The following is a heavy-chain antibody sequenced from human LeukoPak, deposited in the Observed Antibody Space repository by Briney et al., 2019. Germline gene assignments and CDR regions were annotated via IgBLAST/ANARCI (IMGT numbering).Heavy chain of an antibody. CDR1: GFTFSSYW. J-gene: IGHJ4*02. Sequence: PGGSLRLSCAASGFTFSSYWMHWVRQAPGKGLEWVSVIYSGGSTYYADSVKGRFTISRDNFKNTLYLQMNSLRAEDTAVYYCARGRQALEWLLFYYWGQGTLVTVSS. V-gene: IGHV3-53*01. CDR2: IYSGGST. CDR3: ARGRQALEWLLFYY. D-gene: IGHD3-3*01.